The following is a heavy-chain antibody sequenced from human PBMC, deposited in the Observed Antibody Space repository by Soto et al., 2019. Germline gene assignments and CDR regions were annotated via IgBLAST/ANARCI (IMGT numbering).Heavy chain of an antibody. CDR2: INHSGST. Sequence: KPSETLSLTCAVYGGSFSGYYWSWIRQPPGKGLEWIGEINHSGSTNYNPSLKSRVTISVDTSKNQFSLKLSSVTAADTAVYYCARGYSSSWYNWFDPWGQGTLVTVSS. J-gene: IGHJ5*02. D-gene: IGHD6-13*01. CDR1: GGSFSGYY. V-gene: IGHV4-34*01. CDR3: ARGYSSSWYNWFDP.